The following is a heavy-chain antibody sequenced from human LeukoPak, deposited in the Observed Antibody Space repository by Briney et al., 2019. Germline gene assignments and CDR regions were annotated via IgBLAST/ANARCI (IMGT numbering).Heavy chain of an antibody. D-gene: IGHD1-1*01. J-gene: IGHJ4*02. CDR1: GGSISNYY. Sequence: SETLSLTCTVSGGSISNYYWSWIRQPAGKGLEWIGLIYISGSTNYNPSLKSRVTMSVDTSKNQFSLKLSSVTAADTAFYYCAGGRTPFDYWGQGTLVTVSS. CDR2: IYISGST. V-gene: IGHV4-4*07. CDR3: AGGRTPFDY.